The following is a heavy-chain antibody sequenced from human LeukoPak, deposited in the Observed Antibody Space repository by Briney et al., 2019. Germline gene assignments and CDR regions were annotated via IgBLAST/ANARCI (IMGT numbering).Heavy chain of an antibody. CDR1: GFTFTGYY. V-gene: IGHV1-2*04. Sequence: ASVKVSCKASGFTFTGYYMHWVRQAPGQGLEWMGWINLNNGGTNYAQMFQGWVTMTRDTSISTAYMELSRLRSDDTAVYYCARVPRKKDPAFDIWGQGTMVTVSS. CDR3: ARVPRKKDPAFDI. J-gene: IGHJ3*02. CDR2: INLNNGGT.